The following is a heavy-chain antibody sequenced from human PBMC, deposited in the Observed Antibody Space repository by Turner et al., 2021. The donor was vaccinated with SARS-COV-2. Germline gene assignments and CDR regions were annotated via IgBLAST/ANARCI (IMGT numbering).Heavy chain of an antibody. J-gene: IGHJ3*02. CDR2: IFCTGGN. D-gene: IGHD1-26*01. CDR1: RDSISSNHF. CDR3: ARQGGREVLLSDPFDI. Sequence: QLHLQESAPVLNRLSVTLSPTCTVPRDSISSNHFWGWISQSPGKGLEWIGTIFCTGGNYYNPYLKGRVTISVATSKNQFSLRVTSVTAADTAVYYCARQGGREVLLSDPFDIWGQGTVVTISS. V-gene: IGHV4-39*01.